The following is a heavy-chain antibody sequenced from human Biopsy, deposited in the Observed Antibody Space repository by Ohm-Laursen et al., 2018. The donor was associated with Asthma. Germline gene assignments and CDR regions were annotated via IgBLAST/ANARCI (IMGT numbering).Heavy chain of an antibody. CDR1: GFAVSRDY. CDR3: ARGDSSNWSHYYFDY. V-gene: IGHV3-53*01. D-gene: IGHD3-22*01. Sequence: SLRLSCTASGFAVSRDYMFWVRQAPGKGLEWVSVIYSGGTSHTAASVRGRFTISRDYSKNTLYLQMHSLRAEDTAVYYCARGDSSNWSHYYFDYWGQGILVTVSS. CDR2: IYSGGTS. J-gene: IGHJ4*02.